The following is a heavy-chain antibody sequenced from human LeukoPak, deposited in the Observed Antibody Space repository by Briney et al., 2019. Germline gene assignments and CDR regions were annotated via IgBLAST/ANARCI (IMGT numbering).Heavy chain of an antibody. Sequence: SETLSLTCAVYGGSFSGYYWSWIRQPPGKGLEWSGEINHSGSTNYNPSLKSRLTISVDTSKNQFSLKLSSVTAADTAVYYCARETQYGFNDYWGLGTLVTVSS. CDR3: ARETQYGFNDY. V-gene: IGHV4-34*01. CDR2: INHSGST. J-gene: IGHJ4*02. D-gene: IGHD4-11*01. CDR1: GGSFSGYY.